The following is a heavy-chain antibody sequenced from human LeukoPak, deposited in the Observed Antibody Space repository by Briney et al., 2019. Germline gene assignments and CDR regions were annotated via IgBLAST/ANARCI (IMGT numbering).Heavy chain of an antibody. CDR3: TTDKPTYYDYVWGSYRSFMAFDI. J-gene: IGHJ3*02. V-gene: IGHV3-15*01. CDR1: GFTFSNAW. CDR2: IKSKTDGGTT. D-gene: IGHD3-16*02. Sequence: GGSLRLSCAAPGFTFSNAWMSWVRQAPGKGLEWVGRIKSKTDGGTTDYAAPVKGRFTISRDDSKNTLYLQMNSLKTEDTAVYYCTTDKPTYYDYVWGSYRSFMAFDIWGQGTMVTVSS.